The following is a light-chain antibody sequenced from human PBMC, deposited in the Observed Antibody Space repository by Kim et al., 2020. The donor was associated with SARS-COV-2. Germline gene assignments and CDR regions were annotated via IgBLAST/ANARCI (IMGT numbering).Light chain of an antibody. CDR1: QSINTD. CDR3: QQSTNWPLT. Sequence: LSPGQRATLSCRASQSINTDLGWYQQKPGQAPRLIISDASNRATDIPARFSGSGSATDFTLTISSLEPEDFAVYYCQQSTNWPLTFGGGTKVDIK. CDR2: DAS. V-gene: IGKV3-11*01. J-gene: IGKJ4*01.